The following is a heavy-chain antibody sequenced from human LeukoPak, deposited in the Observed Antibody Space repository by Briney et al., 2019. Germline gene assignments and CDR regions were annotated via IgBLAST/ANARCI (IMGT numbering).Heavy chain of an antibody. CDR2: TNPNSGGT. CDR1: GYTFTGYY. V-gene: IGHV1-2*06. D-gene: IGHD3-10*01. J-gene: IGHJ4*02. CDR3: ARGGPGGSGSYYNIDY. Sequence: GASVRVSCKASGYTFTGYYMHWVRQAPGQGLEWMGRTNPNSGGTNYAQKFQGRVTMTRDTSISTAYMELSRLRSDDTAVYYCARGGPGGSGSYYNIDYWGQGTLVTVSS.